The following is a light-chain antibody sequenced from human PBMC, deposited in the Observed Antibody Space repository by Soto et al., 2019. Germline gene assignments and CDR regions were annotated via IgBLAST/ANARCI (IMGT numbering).Light chain of an antibody. CDR2: GVS. V-gene: IGKV3-20*01. CDR1: QSVSSSY. Sequence: DIVLTQSPGTLSLSPGERATLSCRASQSVSSSYLAWYQQKPGQAPRLLIYGVSNRATGIPDRFSGSGSGTDFTLTISRLEPEDFAVYYCQQYGSSPPFTFGPGTKVDIK. J-gene: IGKJ3*01. CDR3: QQYGSSPPFT.